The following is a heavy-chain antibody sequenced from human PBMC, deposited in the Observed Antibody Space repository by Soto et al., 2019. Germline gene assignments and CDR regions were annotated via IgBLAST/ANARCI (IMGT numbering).Heavy chain of an antibody. CDR2: ISYDGSNK. V-gene: IGHV3-30*03. CDR1: GFTFSSYG. D-gene: IGHD3-22*01. CDR3: ARGDYHDTSGPFSDAFDV. J-gene: IGHJ3*01. Sequence: GGSLRLSCAASGFTFSSYGMHWVRQAPGKGLEWVAVISYDGSNKYYADSVKGRFTISRDNTKNSLYLQMNSLRAEDTAVYYCARGDYHDTSGPFSDAFDVWVQGTMVTV.